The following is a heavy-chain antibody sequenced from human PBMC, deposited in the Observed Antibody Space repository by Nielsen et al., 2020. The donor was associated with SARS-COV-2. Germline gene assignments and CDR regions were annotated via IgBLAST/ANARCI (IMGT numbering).Heavy chain of an antibody. V-gene: IGHV3-23*01. Sequence: GALKISCAASGFTFSSYAMSWVRQAPGKGLEWVSAISGSGGSTYYADSVKGRFTISRDNSKNTLYLQMNSLRAEDTAVYYCAKEATSAAGTAVYVWGQGTTVTVSS. CDR2: ISGSGGST. CDR3: AKEATSAAGTAVYV. CDR1: GFTFSSYA. D-gene: IGHD6-13*01. J-gene: IGHJ6*02.